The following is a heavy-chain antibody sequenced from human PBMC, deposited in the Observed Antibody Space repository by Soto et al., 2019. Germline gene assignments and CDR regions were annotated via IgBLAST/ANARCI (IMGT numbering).Heavy chain of an antibody. Sequence: QVQLVQSGAEVKKPGASVNVSCETSGYTFPNYAVSWVRQAPGQGLEWMGWISPYTGKTSYAQNFQGRVTLATDPSTSTAYMELRSLRSDDTAVYYCARRVLSPLGGYGYSWLDPWGQGTLVTVSS. CDR3: ARRVLSPLGGYGYSWLDP. J-gene: IGHJ5*02. CDR1: GYTFPNYA. D-gene: IGHD5-18*01. V-gene: IGHV1-18*01. CDR2: ISPYTGKT.